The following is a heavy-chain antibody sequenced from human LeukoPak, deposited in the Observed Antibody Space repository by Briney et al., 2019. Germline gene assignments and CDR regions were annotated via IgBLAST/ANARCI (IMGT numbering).Heavy chain of an antibody. J-gene: IGHJ3*01. V-gene: IGHV4-4*07. CDR1: GGSTSIYY. D-gene: IGHD1-26*01. CDR3: ASEVEYSSGSHSGVLAFDV. Sequence: SQTLSLTRAVSGGSTSIYYWSWIPPPAGKGLGWIGRISTSGGTNYNPSLKSRVTMSVDTSKNQFSLKLSSVTAADTAVYYCASEVEYSSGSHSGVLAFDVWDQGTTVIVSS. CDR2: ISTSGGT.